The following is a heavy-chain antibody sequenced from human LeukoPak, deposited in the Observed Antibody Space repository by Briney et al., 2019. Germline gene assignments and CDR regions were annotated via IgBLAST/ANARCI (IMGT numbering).Heavy chain of an antibody. CDR3: AKDRGGIAVARWYYFDY. J-gene: IGHJ4*02. V-gene: IGHV3-23*01. D-gene: IGHD6-19*01. Sequence: GGSLRLSCAASGFTFSSYAMSWVRQAPGKGLEWVSAISGSGGSTYYADSVKGRFTISRDNSKNTLYLQMNSLRAEDTAVYYCAKDRGGIAVARWYYFDYWGQGTLVTASS. CDR2: ISGSGGST. CDR1: GFTFSSYA.